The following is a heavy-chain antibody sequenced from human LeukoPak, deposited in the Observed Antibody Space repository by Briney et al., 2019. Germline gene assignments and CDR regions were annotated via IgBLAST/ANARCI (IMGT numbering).Heavy chain of an antibody. Sequence: GGSLRLSCAASGFAFGGYEMNWVRQAPGKGLEWVSYINPTGSTIYYADSVKGRFTVSRDNSKDTLYLQLNSLRAEDTAVYYCARAHYSDSSAYYSPFDYWGQGTLVTVSS. V-gene: IGHV3-48*03. D-gene: IGHD3-22*01. J-gene: IGHJ4*02. CDR1: GFAFGGYE. CDR2: INPTGSTI. CDR3: ARAHYSDSSAYYSPFDY.